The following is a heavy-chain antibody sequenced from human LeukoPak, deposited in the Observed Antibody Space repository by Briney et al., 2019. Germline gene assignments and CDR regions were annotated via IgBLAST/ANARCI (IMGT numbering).Heavy chain of an antibody. J-gene: IGHJ4*02. Sequence: GGSLRLSCAASGFTFSSYSMNWVRQAPGKGLEWVAFIGSRTGNIYYADSVKDRFSISRDNAKDSVYLQMNSLRADDTAVYYCARETEPLDYGDSTNLDYWGQGTLVTVSS. D-gene: IGHD4/OR15-4a*01. CDR2: IGSRTGNI. CDR1: GFTFSSYS. CDR3: ARETEPLDYGDSTNLDY. V-gene: IGHV3-21*01.